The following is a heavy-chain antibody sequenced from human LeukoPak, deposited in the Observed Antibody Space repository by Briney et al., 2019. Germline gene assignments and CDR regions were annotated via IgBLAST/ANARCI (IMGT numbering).Heavy chain of an antibody. CDR3: AREPPAYCGADCYALGY. J-gene: IGHJ4*02. Sequence: ASVKVSCKASGYTFTGYYMHWVRQAPGQGPEWMGWINLHSGGTNYARNFQGRVTMTRDTSITTAYMELGGLTSDDTATYYCAREPPAYCGADCYALGYWGQGALVTVSS. D-gene: IGHD2-21*02. CDR2: INLHSGGT. CDR1: GYTFTGYY. V-gene: IGHV1-2*02.